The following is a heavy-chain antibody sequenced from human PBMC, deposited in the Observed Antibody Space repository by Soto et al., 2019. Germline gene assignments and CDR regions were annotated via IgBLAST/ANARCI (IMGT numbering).Heavy chain of an antibody. CDR1: GFTFSDHH. J-gene: IGHJ4*02. CDR2: ARNKAHSYTT. Sequence: XGSLILSFAAAGFTFSDHHMGWVRQAPGKGLEWVGRARNKAHSYTTAYAASVKGRFTISRDDSKNSLSLQMNRLKTEDTAVYFCARLIGTSFDLWGQGNLVTVSS. V-gene: IGHV3-72*01. CDR3: ARLIGTSFDL.